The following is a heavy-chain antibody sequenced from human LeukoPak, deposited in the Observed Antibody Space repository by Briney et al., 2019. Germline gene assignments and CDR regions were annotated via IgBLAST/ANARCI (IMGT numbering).Heavy chain of an antibody. CDR2: ISGRGKST. Sequence: PGGSLRLSCVASGFTFSSYAMSWARQAPGKGLEWVSAISGRGKSTYYADSAKGRFTISRDNPRQTLYLQMTSMRGEDTDIYYSANLLSTNSGSGSPPESWGQGTLVTVSS. D-gene: IGHD3-10*01. V-gene: IGHV3-23*01. J-gene: IGHJ4*02. CDR3: ANLLSTNSGSGSPPES. CDR1: GFTFSSYA.